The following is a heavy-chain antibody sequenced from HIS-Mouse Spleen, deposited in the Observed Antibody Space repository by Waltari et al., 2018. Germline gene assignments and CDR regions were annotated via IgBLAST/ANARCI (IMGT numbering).Heavy chain of an antibody. V-gene: IGHV4-39*07. D-gene: IGHD6-13*01. CDR3: AREIPYSSSWYDWYFDL. CDR1: GGSISSSSYY. CDR2: IHYSGST. Sequence: QLQLQESGPGLVKPSETLSLTCTVSGGSISSSSYYWGWIRQPPGKGLEWIGSIHYSGSTYYHPSLTSRVTISVDTSKNQFSLKLSSVTAADTAVYYCAREIPYSSSWYDWYFDLWGRAPWSLSPQ. J-gene: IGHJ2*01.